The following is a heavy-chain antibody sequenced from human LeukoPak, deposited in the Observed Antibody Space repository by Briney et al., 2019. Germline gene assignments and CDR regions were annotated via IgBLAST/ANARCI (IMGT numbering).Heavy chain of an antibody. V-gene: IGHV1-2*02. CDR3: ARDLELFGVVTLDY. CDR1: GYTFTGYY. CDR2: INPNSGGT. D-gene: IGHD3-3*01. Sequence: ASVKVSCKASGYTFTGYYMHWVRQAPGQGLEWMGWINPNSGGTNYAQKFQGRVTMTRDTSISTAYMELSRLRSDDTAVCYCARDLELFGVVTLDYWGQGTLVTVSS. J-gene: IGHJ4*02.